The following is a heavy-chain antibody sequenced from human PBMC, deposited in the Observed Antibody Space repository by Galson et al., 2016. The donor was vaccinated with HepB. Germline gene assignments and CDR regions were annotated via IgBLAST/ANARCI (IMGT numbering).Heavy chain of an antibody. V-gene: IGHV3-9*01. Sequence: SLRLSCAGSGFSFDDYAMHWVRQAPGKGLEWVSGISWNSGSIGYADSVKGRFTISRDNAKNSLNLQMNNLRGEDTGLYYCAKDKKRISSRGWRSKSGMDVWGKWTTVTGSS. D-gene: IGHD3-10*01. CDR3: AKDKKRISSRGWRSKSGMDV. CDR2: ISWNSGSI. CDR1: GFSFDDYA. J-gene: IGHJ6*04.